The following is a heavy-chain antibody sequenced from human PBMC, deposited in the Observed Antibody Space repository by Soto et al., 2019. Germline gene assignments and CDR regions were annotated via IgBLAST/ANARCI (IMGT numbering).Heavy chain of an antibody. CDR2: IYSGGDT. D-gene: IGHD1-1*01. CDR1: RFTVSSHY. J-gene: IGHJ4*02. Sequence: ELQLVASGGGLVQPGGSLRLSCAASRFTVSSHYMRWVRQAPGKGLEWVSLIYSGGDTHYADSVKGRFTISRDNSKNTLYLQMNSLRAEDTAVYYCARDGTYNWVGGQGILVTVSS. V-gene: IGHV3-66*01. CDR3: ARDGTYNWV.